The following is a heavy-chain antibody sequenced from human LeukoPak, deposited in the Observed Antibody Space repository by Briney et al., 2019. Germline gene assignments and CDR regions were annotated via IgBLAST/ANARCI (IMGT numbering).Heavy chain of an antibody. J-gene: IGHJ6*03. V-gene: IGHV1-69*05. CDR3: STRSSSPYYYYYMDV. CDR2: IIPIFGTA. Sequence: SVKVSCKASGYTFTDFYIHWVRQAPGQGLEWMGGIIPIFGTANYAQKFQGRVTITTDESTSTAYMELSSLRSEDTAAYYCSTRSSSPYYYYYMDVWGKGTTVTVSS. D-gene: IGHD6-6*01. CDR1: GYTFTDFY.